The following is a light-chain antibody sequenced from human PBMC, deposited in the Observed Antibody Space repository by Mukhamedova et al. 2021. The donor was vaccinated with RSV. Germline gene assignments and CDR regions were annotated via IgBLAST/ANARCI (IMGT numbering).Light chain of an antibody. CDR1: D. V-gene: IGKV1-6*01. J-gene: IGKJ4*01. Sequence: DLGWYQQKPGKAPKLLIYAASRLHSGVPSRFSGSGSGTDFTLIISRLQPEDLATYYCLQDFNYPLTFGGGTKVEI. CDR2: AAS. CDR3: LQDFNYPLT.